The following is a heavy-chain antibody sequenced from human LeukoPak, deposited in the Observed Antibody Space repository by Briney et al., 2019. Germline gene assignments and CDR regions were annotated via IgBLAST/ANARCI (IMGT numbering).Heavy chain of an antibody. CDR2: ISAYNGNT. CDR3: ARVRSYCSSTSCYPFDY. CDR1: GYTFTSYG. J-gene: IGHJ4*02. Sequence: GASVKVSCKASGYTFTSYGISWVRQAPGQGLEWMGWISAYNGNTNYAQKLQGRVTMTTDTSTSTAYMELRSLRSDDTAVYYCARVRSYCSSTSCYPFDYWGQGTLVTVSS. V-gene: IGHV1-18*01. D-gene: IGHD2-2*01.